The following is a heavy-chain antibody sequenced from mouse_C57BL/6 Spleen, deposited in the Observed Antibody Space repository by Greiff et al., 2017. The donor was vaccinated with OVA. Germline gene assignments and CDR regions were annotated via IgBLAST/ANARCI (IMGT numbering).Heavy chain of an antibody. D-gene: IGHD1-1*01. CDR1: GYTFTSYW. CDR3: ARSGTTVAPFDD. Sequence: QVQLQQPGAELVKPGASVKLSCKASGYTFTSYWMQWVKQRPGQGLEWIGEIDPSDSYTNYNQKFKGKATLTVDTSSSTAYMQLSSLTSEDSAVYYCARSGTTVAPFDDWGQGTTLTVSS. V-gene: IGHV1-50*01. J-gene: IGHJ2*01. CDR2: IDPSDSYT.